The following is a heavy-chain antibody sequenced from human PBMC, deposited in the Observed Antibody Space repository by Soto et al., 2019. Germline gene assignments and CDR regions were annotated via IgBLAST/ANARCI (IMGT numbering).Heavy chain of an antibody. J-gene: IGHJ4*02. CDR3: VSQRTTVPTQAYFDY. CDR1: GGSVTNSSYY. Sequence: TLSLTCTGSGGSVTNSSYYWGWIRQSPGKGLEWIGSVYYRGRSYSKSSVKSRVTISVDTSKNRFSLSLNSVTASDTAVYFCVSQRTTVPTQAYFDYWGPGALVTVSS. CDR2: VYYRGRS. V-gene: IGHV4-39*01. D-gene: IGHD4-17*01.